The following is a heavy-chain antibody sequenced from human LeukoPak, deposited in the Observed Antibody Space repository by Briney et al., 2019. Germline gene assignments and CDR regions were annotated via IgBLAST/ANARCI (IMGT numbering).Heavy chain of an antibody. CDR2: MNPNSGNT. CDR3: ASSDPFWSGYYDY. CDR1: GYTFTSYD. D-gene: IGHD3-3*01. Sequence: ASVKVSFKASGYTFTSYDINWVRQATGQGLEWMGWMNPNSGNTGYAQKFQGRVTMTRNTSISTAYMELSSLRSEDTAVYYCASSDPFWSGYYDYWGQGTLVTVSS. V-gene: IGHV1-8*01. J-gene: IGHJ4*02.